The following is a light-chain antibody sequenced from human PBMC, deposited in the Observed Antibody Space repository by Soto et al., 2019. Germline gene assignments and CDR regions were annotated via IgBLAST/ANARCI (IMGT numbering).Light chain of an antibody. V-gene: IGKV3-20*01. Sequence: EIVLTQSPGTLSLSPGERATLSCRASQSVSSSYLAWYQQKPGQAPRLLIYGASSRATGIPDRFSGSGSGTDVTLTISRLEPEDFAVYYCQQYGSLRTFGQGNKVEIK. CDR3: QQYGSLRT. J-gene: IGKJ1*01. CDR1: QSVSSSY. CDR2: GAS.